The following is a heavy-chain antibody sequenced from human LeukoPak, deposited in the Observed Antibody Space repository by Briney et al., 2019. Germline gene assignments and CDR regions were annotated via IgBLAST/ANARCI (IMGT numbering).Heavy chain of an antibody. CDR3: ARAPPYYYDSRGYHYERGNYYYGMDV. J-gene: IGHJ6*02. CDR1: GFTFGDYA. CDR2: IFDCGAT. V-gene: IGHV3-53*01. Sequence: GGSLRLSCTASGFTFGDYALSWFRQAPGKGLEWVSVIFDCGATYYADSVKGRFSISRDNSANTLHLQMTSLRAEDTAVYYCARAPPYYYDSRGYHYERGNYYYGMDVWGQGTTVIVSS. D-gene: IGHD3-22*01.